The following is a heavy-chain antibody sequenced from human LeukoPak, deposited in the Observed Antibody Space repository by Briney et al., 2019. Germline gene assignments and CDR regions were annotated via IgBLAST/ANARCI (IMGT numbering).Heavy chain of an antibody. CDR3: ARLLGSYYFSAHYYGMDV. D-gene: IGHD1-26*01. CDR1: GGSISSYY. V-gene: IGHV4-59*08. CDR2: IYYSGST. Sequence: ASETLSLTCTVSGGSISSYYWSWIRQPPGKGLEWIGYIYYSGSTNYNPSLKSRVTISVDTSKNQFSLKPSSVTAADTAVYYCARLLGSYYFSAHYYGMDVWGQGTTVTVSS. J-gene: IGHJ6*02.